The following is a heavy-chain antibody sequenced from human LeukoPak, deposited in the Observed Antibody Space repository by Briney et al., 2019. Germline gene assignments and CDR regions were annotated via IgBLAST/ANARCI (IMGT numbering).Heavy chain of an antibody. Sequence: SETLSLTCTVSGGSISSYYWSWIRQPPGKGLEWIGYIYYSGSTNYNPSLKSRVTISVDTSKNQFSLKLSSMTAADTAVYYCARDPVGATYFDYWGQGTLVTVSS. D-gene: IGHD1-26*01. J-gene: IGHJ4*02. CDR2: IYYSGST. CDR1: GGSISSYY. CDR3: ARDPVGATYFDY. V-gene: IGHV4-59*01.